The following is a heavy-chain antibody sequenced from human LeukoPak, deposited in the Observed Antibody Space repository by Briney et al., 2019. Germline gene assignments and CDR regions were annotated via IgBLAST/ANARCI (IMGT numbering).Heavy chain of an antibody. Sequence: GGSLRLSCAASGFTFSGYSMNWVRQAPGKGLEWVSSISGSSSSIYYADSVRGRFTISRDNAKNSLYLQMNSLRAEGTAVYYCARANFPDYWGQGTLVTVSS. CDR1: GFTFSGYS. CDR2: ISGSSSSI. D-gene: IGHD3-3*01. J-gene: IGHJ4*02. V-gene: IGHV3-21*06. CDR3: ARANFPDY.